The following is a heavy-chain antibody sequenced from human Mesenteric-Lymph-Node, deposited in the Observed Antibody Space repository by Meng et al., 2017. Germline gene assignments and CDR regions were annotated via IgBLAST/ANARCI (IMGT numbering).Heavy chain of an antibody. Sequence: VPLPEAGPGLVKPSAPRSITCTVSGDSLNSYYWSWIRQPPGKGLEWIGYIYYRGSTSYSPSLKSRVTISIDTSKKQFSLKLRSVTAADTAVYYCASAGYYCLDYWGQGSLVTVSS. CDR2: IYYRGST. CDR3: ASAGYYCLDY. CDR1: GDSLNSYY. D-gene: IGHD2/OR15-2a*01. V-gene: IGHV4-59*08. J-gene: IGHJ4*02.